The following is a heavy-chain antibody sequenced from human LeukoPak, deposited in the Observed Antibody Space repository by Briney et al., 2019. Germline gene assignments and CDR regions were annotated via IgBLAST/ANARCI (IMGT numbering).Heavy chain of an antibody. Sequence: ASVTDSFKASGYTFTSYGISWVRQAPGQGLEWMGWISAYNGNTNYAQKLQGRVTMTTDTSTSTAYMELRSLRSDDTAVYYCAVDGYNFPSSFDYWGQGTLVTVSS. D-gene: IGHD5-24*01. CDR3: AVDGYNFPSSFDY. CDR1: GYTFTSYG. V-gene: IGHV1-18*01. CDR2: ISAYNGNT. J-gene: IGHJ4*02.